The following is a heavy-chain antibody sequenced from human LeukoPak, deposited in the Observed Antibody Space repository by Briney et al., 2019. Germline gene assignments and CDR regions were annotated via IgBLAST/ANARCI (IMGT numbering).Heavy chain of an antibody. CDR1: GFTFSSYE. V-gene: IGHV3-48*03. CDR2: ISSSGSTI. Sequence: PGGSLRLSCAASGFTFSSYEMNWVRQAPGKGLEWVSYISSSGSTIYYADSVKGRFTISRDNAKNSLYLQMNSLRAEGTAVYYCARGRGPYGRKGFEYWGQGTLVTVSS. J-gene: IGHJ4*02. CDR3: ARGRGPYGRKGFEY. D-gene: IGHD1-14*01.